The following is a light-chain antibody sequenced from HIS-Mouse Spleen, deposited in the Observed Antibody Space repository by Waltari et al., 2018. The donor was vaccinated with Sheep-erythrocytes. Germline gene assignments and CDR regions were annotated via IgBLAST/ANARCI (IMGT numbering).Light chain of an antibody. CDR3: CSYAGSYNHV. CDR2: DVS. Sequence: QSALTQPASVSGYPGQSITISCTGTSSDVGGYNYVSWYQQHPGKAPKLMIYDVSKRPEGVPDRFSGSKSGNTASLTISGLQAEDEADYYCCSYAGSYNHVFATGTKVTVL. CDR1: SSDVGGYNY. J-gene: IGLJ1*01. V-gene: IGLV2-11*01.